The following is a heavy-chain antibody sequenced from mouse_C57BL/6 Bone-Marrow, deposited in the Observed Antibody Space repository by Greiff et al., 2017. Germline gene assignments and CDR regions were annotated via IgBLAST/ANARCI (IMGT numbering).Heavy chain of an antibody. CDR1: GYAFTNYL. V-gene: IGHV1-54*01. J-gene: IGHJ2*01. Sequence: VKLQESGAELVRPGPSVKVSCKASGYAFTNYLIEWVKQRPGQGLEWIGVINPGSGGTNYNEKFKGKATLTADKSSSTAYMQLSSLTSEDSAVYFCARGDWGYFDYWGQGTTLTVSS. CDR3: ARGDWGYFDY. CDR2: INPGSGGT.